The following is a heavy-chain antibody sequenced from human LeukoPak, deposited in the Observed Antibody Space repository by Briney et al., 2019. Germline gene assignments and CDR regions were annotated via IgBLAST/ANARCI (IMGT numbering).Heavy chain of an antibody. D-gene: IGHD2-21*01. V-gene: IGHV3-53*01. J-gene: IGHJ5*02. CDR3: ARVRVFAKLSVVRPREVNCFDP. CDR2: IYSGGST. Sequence: PTGGSLRLSCAASGFTFSSYSMSWVRQAPGKGLEWVSVIYSGGSTYYADSVKGRFTISRDNSKNTLYLQMNNLRAEDTAVYYCARVRVFAKLSVVRPREVNCFDPWGQGTLVTVSS. CDR1: GFTFSSYS.